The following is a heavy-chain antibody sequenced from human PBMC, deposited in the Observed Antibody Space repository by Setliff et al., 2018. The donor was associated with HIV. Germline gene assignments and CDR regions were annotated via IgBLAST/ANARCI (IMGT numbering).Heavy chain of an antibody. Sequence: LSLTCTVSGGSISSGDYYWTWVRQPPGKGLEWIGYIYYSGSTYYNPSLKSRVTISVDTSKNQFSMKMSSVTAADTAVYYCGRDGDGYNYNYYYGMDVWGQGTTVTVSS. V-gene: IGHV4-30-4*08. CDR3: GRDGDGYNYNYYYGMDV. CDR1: GGSISSGDYY. J-gene: IGHJ6*02. D-gene: IGHD5-12*01. CDR2: IYYSGST.